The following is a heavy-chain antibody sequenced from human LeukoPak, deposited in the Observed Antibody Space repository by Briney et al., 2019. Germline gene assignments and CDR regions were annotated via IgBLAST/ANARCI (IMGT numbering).Heavy chain of an antibody. Sequence: GGSLRLPCAASGFTFGSYAMHWVRQAPGKGLEWVAFIRYDGSNKYYADSVKGRFTISRDNSKNTVSLQMNSLRPEDTAVYYCAKRGYTSSWNFDSWGQGTLVTVSS. D-gene: IGHD6-13*01. J-gene: IGHJ4*02. CDR3: AKRGYTSSWNFDS. CDR2: IRYDGSNK. V-gene: IGHV3-30*02. CDR1: GFTFGSYA.